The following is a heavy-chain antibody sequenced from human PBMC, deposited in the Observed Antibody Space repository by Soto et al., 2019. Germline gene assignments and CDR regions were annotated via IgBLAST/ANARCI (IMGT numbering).Heavy chain of an antibody. CDR3: AIHTYYDFWSGYRNPSSYYFDY. Sequence: SETLSLTCTVSGGSVSSGSYYWSWIRQPPGKGLEWIGYIYYSGSTNYNPSLKSRVTISVDTSKDQFSLKLSSVTAADTAVYYCAIHTYYDFWSGYRNPSSYYFDYWGQGTLVTVSS. J-gene: IGHJ4*02. D-gene: IGHD3-3*01. V-gene: IGHV4-61*01. CDR2: IYYSGST. CDR1: GGSVSSGSYY.